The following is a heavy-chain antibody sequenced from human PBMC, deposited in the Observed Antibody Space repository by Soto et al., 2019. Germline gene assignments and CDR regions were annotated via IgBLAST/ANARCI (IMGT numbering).Heavy chain of an antibody. D-gene: IGHD1-26*01. CDR3: ARSGVANSRDAFDM. J-gene: IGHJ3*02. V-gene: IGHV1-69*01. CDR1: GGTFSNYA. Sequence: QVQLVQSGAEVKKPGTSVKVSCEVSGGTFSNYAITWVRQAPGQGLEWLGGAIPVYGSTNYAQKFKGRGTITAGESATTTFMELSSLRSDDTAVYYCARSGVANSRDAFDMWGQGTLVTVS. CDR2: AIPVYGST.